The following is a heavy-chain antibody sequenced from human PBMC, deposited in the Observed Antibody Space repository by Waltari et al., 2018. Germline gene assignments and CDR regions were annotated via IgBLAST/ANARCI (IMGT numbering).Heavy chain of an antibody. CDR3: ARVRLDAFDI. J-gene: IGHJ3*02. D-gene: IGHD3-10*01. Sequence: QVQQQQWGARLLKPSETLSLNWVVYDETFSGYYWSWIRQSPGKGVEWIAEINHSGSINYNPSLKSRVSISVDTSKRQFSLNLRSMTAADAAVYFCARVRLDAFDIWGQGTLVTVSS. CDR1: DETFSGYY. CDR2: INHSGSI. V-gene: IGHV4-34*01.